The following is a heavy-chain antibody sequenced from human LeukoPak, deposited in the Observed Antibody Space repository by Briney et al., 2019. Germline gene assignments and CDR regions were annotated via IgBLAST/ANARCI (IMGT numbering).Heavy chain of an antibody. CDR3: ARDQSWTTGFDI. CDR1: GDSVSSNSAT. D-gene: IGHD2-8*02. V-gene: IGHV6-1*01. CDR2: TYRRSEWNY. J-gene: IGHJ3*02. Sequence: SQTLSLTCAISGDSVSSNSATWSWIRQSPSRGLEWLGRTYRRSEWNYDYAPSVNSRITISPDTAMNQFSLHLKSVPPEDTAVYYCARDQSWTTGFDIWGQGTTVTVSS.